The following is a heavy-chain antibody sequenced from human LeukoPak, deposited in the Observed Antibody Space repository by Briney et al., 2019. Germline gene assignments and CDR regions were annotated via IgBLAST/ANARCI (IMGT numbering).Heavy chain of an antibody. V-gene: IGHV1-3*01. Sequence: ASVKVSCMASGYTFTSYAMHWVRQAPGQRLEWMGWINAGNGNTKYSQKFQGRVTITRDTSASTAYMELSSLRFEDTAVYYCASSPLSGYAQYYFDYWGQGTLVTVSS. CDR1: GYTFTSYA. J-gene: IGHJ4*02. D-gene: IGHD5-12*01. CDR2: INAGNGNT. CDR3: ASSPLSGYAQYYFDY.